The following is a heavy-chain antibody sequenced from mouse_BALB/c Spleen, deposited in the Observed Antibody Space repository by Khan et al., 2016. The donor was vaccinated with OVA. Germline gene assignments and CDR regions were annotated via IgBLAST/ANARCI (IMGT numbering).Heavy chain of an antibody. D-gene: IGHD2-10*01. CDR2: IWGDGTT. V-gene: IGHV2-6-7*01. CDR3: ARAYYGNYREAMDY. CDR1: GFSLTGYG. Sequence: QVQLQQPGPGLVVPSQSLSITCTVSGFSLTGYGVNWVRQPPGKGLEWLGMIWGDGTTDYNSALNSRLSISKDNSKSQVFLKMNSLQTDDTARYYCARAYYGNYREAMDYWGQGTSVTVSS. J-gene: IGHJ4*01.